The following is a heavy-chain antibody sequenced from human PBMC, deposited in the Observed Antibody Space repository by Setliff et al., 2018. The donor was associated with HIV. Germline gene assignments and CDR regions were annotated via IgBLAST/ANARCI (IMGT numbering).Heavy chain of an antibody. D-gene: IGHD3-22*01. CDR1: GFTFSTYA. CDR3: AKPTYYYDDSGYSGGDY. Sequence: GGSLRLSCAASGFTFSTYAMSWVRQAPGKGLEWVSDISGIGSSTYYADSVKGRFTISRDNSKNTLYLQMNSLRAEDTAVYYCAKPTYYYDDSGYSGGDYWGQRTLVTVSS. J-gene: IGHJ4*02. V-gene: IGHV3-23*01. CDR2: ISGIGSST.